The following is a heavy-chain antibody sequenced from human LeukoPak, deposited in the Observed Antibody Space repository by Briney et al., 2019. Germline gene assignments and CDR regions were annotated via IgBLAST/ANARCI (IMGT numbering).Heavy chain of an antibody. Sequence: GESLKISCKSSGYSFTSYWIGWVRPMPGEGLEWMGIIYPGDSDTRYSPSFQGQVTISADKSISTAYLQWSSLKASDTAMYYCARPPSVTTNDFDYWGQGTLVTVSS. D-gene: IGHD4-11*01. V-gene: IGHV5-51*01. CDR1: GYSFTSYW. CDR3: ARPPSVTTNDFDY. CDR2: IYPGDSDT. J-gene: IGHJ4*02.